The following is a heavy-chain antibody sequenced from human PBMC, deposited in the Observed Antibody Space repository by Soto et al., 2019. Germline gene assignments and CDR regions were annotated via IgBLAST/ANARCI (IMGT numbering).Heavy chain of an antibody. CDR3: AKDGLRFLEWLLSYFDY. CDR2: ISYDGSNK. J-gene: IGHJ4*02. D-gene: IGHD3-3*01. CDR1: GSTFSSYG. V-gene: IGHV3-30*18. Sequence: QVQLVESGGGVVQPGRSLRLSCAASGSTFSSYGMHWVRQAPGKGLEWVAVISYDGSNKYYADSVKGRFTISRDNSKNTLYLQMNSLRAEDTAVYYCAKDGLRFLEWLLSYFDYWGQGTLVTVSS.